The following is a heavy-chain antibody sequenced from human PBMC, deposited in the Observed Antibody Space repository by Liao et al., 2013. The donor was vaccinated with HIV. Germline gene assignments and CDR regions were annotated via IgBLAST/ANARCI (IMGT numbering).Heavy chain of an antibody. CDR3: AREYGYSYGYLGAFDI. Sequence: QVQLQQWGAGLLKPSETLSLTCAVYGGSFSGYYWSWIRQPPGKGLEWIGEINHSGSTNYNPSLKSRVTISVDTSKNQFSLKLSSVTAADTAVYYCAREYGYSYGYLGAFDIWGQGDNGHRLF. CDR1: GGSFSGYY. V-gene: IGHV4-34*01. CDR2: INHSGST. J-gene: IGHJ3*02. D-gene: IGHD5-18*01.